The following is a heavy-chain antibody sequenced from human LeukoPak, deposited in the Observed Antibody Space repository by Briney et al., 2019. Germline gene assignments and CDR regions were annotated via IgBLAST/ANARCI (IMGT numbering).Heavy chain of an antibody. CDR3: AREDRNGDYGGADY. V-gene: IGHV4-34*01. CDR2: INHSGST. J-gene: IGHJ4*02. CDR1: GGSISSYY. Sequence: SETLSLTCTVSGGSISSYYWSWIRQPPGKGLEWIGEINHSGSTNYNPSLKSRVTISVDTSKNQFSLKLSSVTAADTAVYYCAREDRNGDYGGADYWGQGTLVTVSS. D-gene: IGHD4-17*01.